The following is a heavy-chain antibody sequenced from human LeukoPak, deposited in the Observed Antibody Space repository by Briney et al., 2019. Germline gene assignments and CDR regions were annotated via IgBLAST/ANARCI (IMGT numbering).Heavy chain of an antibody. V-gene: IGHV4-59*01. J-gene: IGHJ6*03. CDR2: IYYSGST. Sequence: PSETLSLTCTVSGGSISSYYWSWIRQPPGKVLEWIGYIYYSGSTNYNPSLKSRVTISVDTSKNQFSLKLSSVTAADTAVYYCARVRRGITMVRGPMDVWGKGTTVTISS. CDR3: ARVRRGITMVRGPMDV. D-gene: IGHD3-10*01. CDR1: GGSISSYY.